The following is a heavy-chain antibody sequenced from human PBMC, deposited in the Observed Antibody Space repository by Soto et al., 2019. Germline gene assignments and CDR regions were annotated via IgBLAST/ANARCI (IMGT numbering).Heavy chain of an antibody. CDR3: AKWLDSSGRIFFDH. J-gene: IGHJ4*02. D-gene: IGHD6-19*01. CDR1: GFTSSSYA. Sequence: PGGSLRLSCAASGFTSSSYAMSWVRQAPGKGLEWVSAISGSGGSTYYADSVKGRFTISRDNSKNTLYLQMNSLRAEDTAVYYCAKWLDSSGRIFFDHWGPGTLVTVSS. CDR2: ISGSGGST. V-gene: IGHV3-23*01.